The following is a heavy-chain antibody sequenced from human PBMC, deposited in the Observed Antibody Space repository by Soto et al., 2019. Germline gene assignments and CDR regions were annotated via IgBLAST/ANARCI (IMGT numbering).Heavy chain of an antibody. V-gene: IGHV3-30-3*01. J-gene: IGHJ4*02. CDR2: ISYDGSTK. Sequence: QVQLVESGGGVVQPGKSLRLSCAASGFNFSGYAMHWVRQAPGKGLEWVAVISYDGSTKYYAESMKGRFTISRDNSKNTLYLQMNTLRAEDTAVFFCATENKNWELLYWGQGTLVTVS. D-gene: IGHD1-26*01. CDR3: ATENKNWELLY. CDR1: GFNFSGYA.